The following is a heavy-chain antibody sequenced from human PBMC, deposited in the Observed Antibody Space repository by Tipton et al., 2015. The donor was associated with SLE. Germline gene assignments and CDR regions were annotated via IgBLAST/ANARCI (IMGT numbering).Heavy chain of an antibody. CDR3: ARLGVTESHYYYMDV. CDR1: GFTFIDHY. J-gene: IGHJ6*03. Sequence: SLRLSCTASGFTFIDHYMDWVRQSPGKGLEWVGRSRNKANSYTTEYAASVKGRFTISRDISKNSLYLQMNSLKTEDTAVYYCARLGVTESHYYYMDVWGKGTMVTVSS. CDR2: SRNKANSYTT. V-gene: IGHV3-72*01. D-gene: IGHD4-11*01.